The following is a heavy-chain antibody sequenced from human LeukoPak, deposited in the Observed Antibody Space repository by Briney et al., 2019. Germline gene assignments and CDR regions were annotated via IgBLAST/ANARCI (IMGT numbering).Heavy chain of an antibody. Sequence: PGGSLRLSCAASGFTFSIYDMSWVRQAPGKGLEWVSAISGSGGSTYYTDSVKGRFTISRDNSKNTLDLQMNSLRVEDTAIYYCAKEPIVGSTTGDFWGQGTLVTVSS. CDR1: GFTFSIYD. D-gene: IGHD1-26*01. CDR2: ISGSGGST. CDR3: AKEPIVGSTTGDF. V-gene: IGHV3-23*01. J-gene: IGHJ4*02.